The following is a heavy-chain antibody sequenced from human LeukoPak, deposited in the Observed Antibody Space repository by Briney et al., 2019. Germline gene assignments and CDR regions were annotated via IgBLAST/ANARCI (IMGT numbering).Heavy chain of an antibody. CDR2: ITYDGSNK. V-gene: IGHV3-30*18. Sequence: PGRSLRLSCAASGFTFGSYGMHWVRQAPGKGLEWVAVITYDGSNKYYADSVKGRFTISRDNSKNTLYLQMNSLRAEDTAVYYCAQALRFLEWLYPFYWGKGTLVTVSS. CDR3: AQALRFLEWLYPFY. CDR1: GFTFGSYG. D-gene: IGHD3-3*01. J-gene: IGHJ4*02.